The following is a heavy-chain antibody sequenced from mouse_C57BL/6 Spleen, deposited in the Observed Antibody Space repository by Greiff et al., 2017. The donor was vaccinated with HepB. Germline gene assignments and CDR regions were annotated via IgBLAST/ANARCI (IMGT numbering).Heavy chain of an antibody. D-gene: IGHD1-1*01. Sequence: EVQLQQSGAELVKPGASVKLSCTASGFNIKDYYMHWVKQRTEQGLEWIGRIDPEDGETKYAPKFQGKATITADTSSNTAYLPLSSLTSEDTAVYYCARMIYYGSSYVDWYFDVWGTGTTVTVSS. J-gene: IGHJ1*03. V-gene: IGHV14-2*01. CDR3: ARMIYYGSSYVDWYFDV. CDR1: GFNIKDYY. CDR2: IDPEDGET.